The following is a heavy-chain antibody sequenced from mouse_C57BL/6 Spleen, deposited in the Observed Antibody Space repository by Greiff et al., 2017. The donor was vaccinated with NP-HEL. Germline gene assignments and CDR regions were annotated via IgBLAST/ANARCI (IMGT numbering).Heavy chain of an antibody. J-gene: IGHJ2*01. CDR1: GYTFTSYW. D-gene: IGHD2-4*01. Sequence: VQLQQPGTELVKPGASVKLSCKASGYTFTSYWMHWVKQRPGQGLEWIGNINPSYGGTNYTEKFKSKATLTVDKSSSTAYMQLSSLTSEDSAVYYCARGGYDYDESFDYWGQGTTLTVSS. V-gene: IGHV1-53*01. CDR2: INPSYGGT. CDR3: ARGGYDYDESFDY.